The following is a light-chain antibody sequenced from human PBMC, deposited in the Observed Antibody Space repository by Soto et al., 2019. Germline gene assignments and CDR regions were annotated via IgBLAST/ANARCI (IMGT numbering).Light chain of an antibody. J-gene: IGKJ2*01. CDR3: QQYGSSLYT. CDR1: QSINSN. CDR2: GPS. V-gene: IGKV3-20*01. Sequence: EIVLTQSPGTLSLSPGQRATLSCRASQSINSNLAWYQQKPGQAPRLLIYGPSNRATGIPDRFSGSGFGTDFTLTISRLEPEDFAVYYCQQYGSSLYTFGQGTELEIK.